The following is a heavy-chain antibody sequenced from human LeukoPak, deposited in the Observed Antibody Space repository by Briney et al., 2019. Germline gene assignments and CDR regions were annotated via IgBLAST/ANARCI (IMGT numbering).Heavy chain of an antibody. Sequence: SVKVSCKASGGTFSSYAISWVRQAPGQGLEWMGGIIPIFGTANYARKFQGRVTITADESTSTAYMELSSLRSEDTAVYYCARDQPRISAAGTLDYWGQGTLVTVSS. CDR1: GGTFSSYA. V-gene: IGHV1-69*01. CDR3: ARDQPRISAAGTLDY. CDR2: IIPIFGTA. J-gene: IGHJ4*02. D-gene: IGHD6-13*01.